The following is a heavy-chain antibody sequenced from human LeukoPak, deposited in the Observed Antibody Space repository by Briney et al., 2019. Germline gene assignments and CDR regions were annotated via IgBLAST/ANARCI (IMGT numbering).Heavy chain of an antibody. Sequence: GESLKISCKGSEYSFIDFWIGWVRQMPGKGLEWMGIIYPGDSDTRYTPSFEGQVTISADKSISTAYLQWSSLKASDTAMYYCARRCRGSVRSSDGFDIWGRGTMVTVSS. CDR1: EYSFIDFW. D-gene: IGHD4-11*01. V-gene: IGHV5-51*01. J-gene: IGHJ3*02. CDR3: ARRCRGSVRSSDGFDI. CDR2: IYPGDSDT.